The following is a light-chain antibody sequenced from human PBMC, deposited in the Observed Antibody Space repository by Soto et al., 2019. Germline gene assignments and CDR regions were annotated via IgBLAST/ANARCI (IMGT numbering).Light chain of an antibody. Sequence: QSVLTQPPSVSGAPGQRVTISCTGSSSNIGAGYDVHWYQQLPGTAPKLLIYGDTNRPSGVPDRFSSSKSGTSASLAITGLQAEDEADYYCQSYDTALNVYVVFGGGTKLTVL. CDR2: GDT. CDR3: QSYDTALNVYVV. CDR1: SSNIGAGYD. V-gene: IGLV1-40*01. J-gene: IGLJ2*01.